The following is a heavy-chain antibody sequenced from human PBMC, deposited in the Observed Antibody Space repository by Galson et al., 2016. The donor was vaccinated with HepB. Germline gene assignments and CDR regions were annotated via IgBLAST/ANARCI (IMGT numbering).Heavy chain of an antibody. CDR2: IKSDGSRT. J-gene: IGHJ6*02. CDR3: ARDGGDYIKYYYHYGMDV. V-gene: IGHV3-74*01. Sequence: SLRLSCAASGFTFSSYWMQWVRQAPGKGLVWVSRIKSDGSRTTYADSVKGRFTIARDNAKNTLYLQMNSLRVEDTAVYYCARDGGDYIKYYYHYGMDVWGQGTTVTVSS. D-gene: IGHD4-17*01. CDR1: GFTFSSYW.